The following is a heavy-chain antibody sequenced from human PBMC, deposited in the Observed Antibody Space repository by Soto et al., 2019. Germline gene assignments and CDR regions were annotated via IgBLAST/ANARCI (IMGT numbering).Heavy chain of an antibody. D-gene: IGHD6-13*01. V-gene: IGHV1-69*01. J-gene: IGHJ5*02. CDR1: GGTFSNYA. CDR2: IIPVFGTV. CDR3: ARDNPYTNSLGKWFDP. Sequence: QVRLVQSGAEVKKPGSSVKVSCKASGGTFSNYAITWLRLAPGQGLEWLGGIIPVFGTVNYAQKYQGRVTITADESTSTAYLELNRLRSEDTAVYYCARDNPYTNSLGKWFDPWGQGTLVIVS.